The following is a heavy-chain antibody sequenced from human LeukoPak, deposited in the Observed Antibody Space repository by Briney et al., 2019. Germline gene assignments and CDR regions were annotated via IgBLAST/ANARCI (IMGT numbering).Heavy chain of an antibody. Sequence: GGSLRLSCAASGFTFSSYRMSWVRQAPGKGLEWVANIKQDGSEKYYVDSVKGRFTISRDNAKNSLYLQMNSLRSEDTAFYHCARDRCSSTSCYNTPNWFDPWGQGTLVTVSS. CDR1: GFTFSSYR. D-gene: IGHD2-2*02. J-gene: IGHJ5*02. V-gene: IGHV3-7*03. CDR2: IKQDGSEK. CDR3: ARDRCSSTSCYNTPNWFDP.